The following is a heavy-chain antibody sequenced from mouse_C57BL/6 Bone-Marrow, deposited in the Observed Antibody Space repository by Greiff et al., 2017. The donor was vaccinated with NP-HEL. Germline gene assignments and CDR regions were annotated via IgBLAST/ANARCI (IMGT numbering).Heavy chain of an antibody. CDR3: ADGYYYFDY. D-gene: IGHD2-3*01. V-gene: IGHV1-64*01. CDR2: IHPNSGST. Sequence: VKLVESGAELVKPGASVKLSCKASGYTFTSYWMHWVKQRPGQGLEWIGMIHPNSGSTNYNEKFKSKATLTVDKSSSTAYMQLSSLTSEDSAVYYCADGYYYFDYWGQGTTLTVSS. CDR1: GYTFTSYW. J-gene: IGHJ2*01.